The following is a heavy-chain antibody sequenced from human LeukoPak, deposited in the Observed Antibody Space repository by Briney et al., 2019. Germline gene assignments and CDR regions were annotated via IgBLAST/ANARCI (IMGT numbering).Heavy chain of an antibody. CDR1: GFTFSSYS. D-gene: IGHD3-22*01. V-gene: IGHV3-21*01. CDR3: AREHYYDSSGLDY. Sequence: GGSLRLSCAASGFTFSSYSMNWVRQAPGKGLEWVSSISSSSSYIYYADSVKGRFTISRDNAKNSLYLQLNSLRAEDTAVYYCAREHYYDSSGLDYWGQGTLVTVSS. CDR2: ISSSSSYI. J-gene: IGHJ4*02.